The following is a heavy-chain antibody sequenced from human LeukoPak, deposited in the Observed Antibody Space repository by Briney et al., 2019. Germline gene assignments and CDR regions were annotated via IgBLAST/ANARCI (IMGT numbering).Heavy chain of an antibody. Sequence: PSETLSLTCAVYGGSFSGYYWSWTRQPPGKGLEWIGEINHSGSTNYNPSLKSRVTISVDTSKNQFSLKLSSVTAADTAVYYCARAYDFWSGYPSSGDYYFDYWGQGTLVTVSS. CDR2: INHSGST. CDR3: ARAYDFWSGYPSSGDYYFDY. D-gene: IGHD3-3*01. CDR1: GGSFSGYY. J-gene: IGHJ4*02. V-gene: IGHV4-34*01.